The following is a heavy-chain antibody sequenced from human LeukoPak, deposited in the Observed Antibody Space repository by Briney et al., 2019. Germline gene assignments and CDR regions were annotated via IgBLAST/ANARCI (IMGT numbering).Heavy chain of an antibody. CDR2: ISSSGSTI. D-gene: IGHD3-22*01. CDR1: GFTFSSYV. J-gene: IGHJ4*02. Sequence: PGGSLRLSCAASGFTFSSYVMSWVRQAPGKGLEWVSYISSSGSTIYYADSVKGRFTISRDNAKNSLYLQMNSLRAEDTAVYYCARSDNYDSSYDYWGQGTLVTVSS. V-gene: IGHV3-48*04. CDR3: ARSDNYDSSYDY.